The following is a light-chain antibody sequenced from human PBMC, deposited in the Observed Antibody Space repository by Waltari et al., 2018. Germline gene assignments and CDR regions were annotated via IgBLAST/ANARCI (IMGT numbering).Light chain of an antibody. CDR1: DLPKKY. V-gene: IGLV3-10*01. CDR2: EDT. J-gene: IGLJ3*02. CDR3: YSTDSSGNHRV. Sequence: SYELTQPPSVSVSPGQTARITCSGDDLPKKYAYWYQQKPGQAPVVVIYEDTKRPSGRPERFSGSSAGTMATFTISGAQVEDEADYYCYSTDSSGNHRVFGRGTKLTVL.